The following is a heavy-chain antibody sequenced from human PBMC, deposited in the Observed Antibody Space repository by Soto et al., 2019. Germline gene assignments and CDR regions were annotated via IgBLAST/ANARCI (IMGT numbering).Heavy chain of an antibody. CDR2: ISAYNGNT. J-gene: IGHJ4*02. D-gene: IGHD3-9*01. V-gene: IGHV1-18*04. Sequence: ASVKVSCKASGYTFTSYGISWVRQAPGQGLEWMGWISAYNGNTNYAQKLQGRVTMTTDTSTSTAYMELRSLRSDDTAVYYCARDPSYYDILTGNPFDYWGQGTLVTV. CDR1: GYTFTSYG. CDR3: ARDPSYYDILTGNPFDY.